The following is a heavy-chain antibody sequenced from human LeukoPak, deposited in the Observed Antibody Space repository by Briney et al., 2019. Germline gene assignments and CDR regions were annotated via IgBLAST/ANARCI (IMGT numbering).Heavy chain of an antibody. D-gene: IGHD6-19*01. V-gene: IGHV4-39*07. CDR1: GGSISSSSYY. J-gene: IGHJ3*02. CDR3: ASLAEGIAVAIDAFDI. Sequence: SETLSLTCTVSGGSISSSSYYWGWLRQPPGKGLEWLGSIYHSGNTNYNPSLKSRVTISVDKSKNQFSLKLSSVTAADTAVYYCASLAEGIAVAIDAFDIWGQGTMVTVSS. CDR2: IYHSGNT.